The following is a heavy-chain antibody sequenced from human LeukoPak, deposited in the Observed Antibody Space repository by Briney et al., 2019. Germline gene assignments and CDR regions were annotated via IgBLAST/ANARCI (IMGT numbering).Heavy chain of an antibody. CDR3: ARVGSSWAHFDY. D-gene: IGHD6-13*01. Sequence: PSETLSLTCAVYGESFSGYYWSWIRQSPGKGLEWIGEINHSGSANFNPSLKSRVTISVDTSKNQFSLQLSSVTAADTAVYYCARVGSSWAHFDYWGQGTLVTVSS. CDR2: INHSGSA. CDR1: GESFSGYY. J-gene: IGHJ4*02. V-gene: IGHV4-34*01.